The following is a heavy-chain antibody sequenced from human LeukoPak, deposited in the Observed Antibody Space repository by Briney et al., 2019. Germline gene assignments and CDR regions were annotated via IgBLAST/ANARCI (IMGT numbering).Heavy chain of an antibody. D-gene: IGHD6-19*01. J-gene: IGHJ5*02. CDR3: ARDPIAVAGTGGWFDP. CDR2: MNPNSGNT. CDR1: GYTFTSYD. Sequence: ASVKVSCKASGYTFTSYDINWVRQATGQGLEWMGWMNPNSGNTGYAQKFQGRVTITRNTSISTAYMELSSLRSEDTAVYYCARDPIAVAGTGGWFDPWGQGTLVTVSS. V-gene: IGHV1-8*03.